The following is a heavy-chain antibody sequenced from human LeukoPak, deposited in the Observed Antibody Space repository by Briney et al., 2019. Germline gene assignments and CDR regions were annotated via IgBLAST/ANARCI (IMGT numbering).Heavy chain of an antibody. CDR3: VKEYHSRGFGAYFDY. J-gene: IGHJ4*02. V-gene: IGHV3-30*18. CDR1: KFTFSHYG. Sequence: GGSLRLSCTASKFTFSHYGMQWVRQAPGKGLEWVAVISSDGSIKVYADPVKGRFTLSRDNSINTVDLQMNSLRAEDTAVYYCVKEYHSRGFGAYFDYWGQGTLVTVSS. CDR2: ISSDGSIK. D-gene: IGHD3-3*01.